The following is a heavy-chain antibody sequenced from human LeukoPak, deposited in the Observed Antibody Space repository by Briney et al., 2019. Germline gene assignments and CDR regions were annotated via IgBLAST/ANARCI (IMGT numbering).Heavy chain of an antibody. V-gene: IGHV3-7*01. D-gene: IGHD3-3*01. CDR2: IKQDGSEK. Sequence: GGSLRLSCAASGFTFSSYWMSWVRQAPGKGLEWVANIKQDGSEKYYVDSVKGRFTISRDNAKNTLHLQMNSLRAEDTAVYYCARGGYYGSGRYYFDSWGQGTLVTVSS. CDR3: ARGGYYGSGRYYFDS. J-gene: IGHJ4*02. CDR1: GFTFSSYW.